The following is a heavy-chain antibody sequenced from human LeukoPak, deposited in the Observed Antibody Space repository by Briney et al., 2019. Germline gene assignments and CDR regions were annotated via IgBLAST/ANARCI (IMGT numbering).Heavy chain of an antibody. Sequence: SETLSLTCTVSGYSISSGYYWGWIRQPPGKGLEWIGNIYPTGSTYYNPSLKSRVTISVDTSKNQFSLKVSSVTAADTAVYYCARDVRGYGRCGESPPYFDYWGQGTLVTVSS. CDR2: IYPTGST. D-gene: IGHD3-10*01. CDR3: ARDVRGYGRCGESPPYFDY. J-gene: IGHJ4*02. V-gene: IGHV4-38-2*02. CDR1: GYSISSGYY.